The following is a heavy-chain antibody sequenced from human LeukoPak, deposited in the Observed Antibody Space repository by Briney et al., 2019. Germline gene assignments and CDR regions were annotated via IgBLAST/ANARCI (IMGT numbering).Heavy chain of an antibody. V-gene: IGHV3-74*01. J-gene: IGHJ4*02. Sequence: GGSLRLSCAASGFTFSRYWIHWVRQAPGKGLVWLSRINTDGSTKTYADSVKGRFAISRDNSKNTLYLQMNSLRAEDTAVYYCARENGGASDYWGQGTLVTVSS. D-gene: IGHD3-16*01. CDR2: INTDGSTK. CDR1: GFTFSRYW. CDR3: ARENGGASDY.